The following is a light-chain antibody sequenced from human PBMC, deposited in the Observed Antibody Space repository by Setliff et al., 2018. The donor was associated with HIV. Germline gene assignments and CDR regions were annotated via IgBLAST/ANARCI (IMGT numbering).Light chain of an antibody. CDR3: CSNAARPTFYV. CDR2: DVS. J-gene: IGLJ1*01. V-gene: IGLV2-11*01. CDR1: STTFGTYNY. Sequence: QSVLTQPRSVSGSPGQSVTIFCSGSSTTFGTYNYVSWYQQQPGKAPRLITYDVSERPPGVPDRFSGSKSGNTASLTISGLQAEDEADYYCCSNAARPTFYVFGSGTKVTVL.